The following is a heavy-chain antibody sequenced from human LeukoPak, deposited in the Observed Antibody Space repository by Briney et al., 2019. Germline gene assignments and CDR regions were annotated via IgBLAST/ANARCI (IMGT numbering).Heavy chain of an antibody. CDR3: AKDREYNYVLGAFDI. CDR2: ISGSGSST. CDR1: GFTLSRYD. V-gene: IGHV3-23*01. J-gene: IGHJ3*02. Sequence: GGSLRLSCAASGFTLSRYDMSWVRQAPGKGLEWVSTISGSGSSTYYADSVKGRFTISRDNSKNTLFLQMNSLRAEDTAGYYCAKDREYNYVLGAFDIWGQATMVTVSS. D-gene: IGHD5-18*01.